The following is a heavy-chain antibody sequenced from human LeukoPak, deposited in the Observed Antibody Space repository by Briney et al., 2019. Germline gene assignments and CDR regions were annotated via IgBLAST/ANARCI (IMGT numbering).Heavy chain of an antibody. J-gene: IGHJ4*02. CDR3: ARAPNHYDY. V-gene: IGHV4-34*01. CDR2: INHSGST. CDR1: GGSFSGYY. Sequence: PSETLSLTCAVYGGSFSGYYWSWIRQPPGKGLEWIGEINHSGSTNYNPSLKSRVTISVDTSKNQFSLKLSSVTAADTAVYYCARAPNHYDYRGQGTLVTVSS.